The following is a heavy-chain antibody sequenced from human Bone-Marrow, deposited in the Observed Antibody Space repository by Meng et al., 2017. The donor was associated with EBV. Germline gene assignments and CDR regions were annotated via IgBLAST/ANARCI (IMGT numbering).Heavy chain of an antibody. CDR1: GGSISSSQW. J-gene: IGHJ4*02. Sequence: QVQLQESGPGLVKPSGTLSLTCTVSGGSISSSQWRNWVRQPPGKGLEWIGEIFHSGSTNYNPSLASRVTISIDKSKNQFSLKLNSVTAADTAVYYCARDNYGLGDYHKSGYWGQGILVTVSS. CDR2: IFHSGST. V-gene: IGHV4-4*02. CDR3: ARDNYGLGDYHKSGY. D-gene: IGHD3-16*01.